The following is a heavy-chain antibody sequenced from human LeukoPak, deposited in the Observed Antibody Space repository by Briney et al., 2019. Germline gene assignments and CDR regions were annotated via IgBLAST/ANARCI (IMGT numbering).Heavy chain of an antibody. J-gene: IGHJ3*02. CDR1: GYTFTSNY. V-gene: IGHV1-46*01. CDR2: ISPSGGST. Sequence: ASVKVSCKAFGYTFTSNYMHWVRQAPGQGPEWMGVISPSGGSTTYAQKLQGRVTMTTDRSPSTAYMELRSLRSDDTAVYYCARVVQQLVQDAFDIWGQGTMVTVSS. CDR3: ARVVQQLVQDAFDI. D-gene: IGHD6-13*01.